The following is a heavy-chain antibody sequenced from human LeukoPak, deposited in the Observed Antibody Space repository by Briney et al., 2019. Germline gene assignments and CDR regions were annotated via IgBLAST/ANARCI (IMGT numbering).Heavy chain of an antibody. J-gene: IGHJ6*04. CDR3: AREQGYCSSTSCYTGMDV. Sequence: SVKVSCKASGGTFSSYAISWVRQAPAQGLEWMGGIIPIFGTANYAQKFQGRVTITADESTSTAYMELSSLRSEDTAVYYCAREQGYCSSTSCYTGMDVWGKGTTVTVSS. CDR1: GGTFSSYA. CDR2: IIPIFGTA. D-gene: IGHD2-2*02. V-gene: IGHV1-69*13.